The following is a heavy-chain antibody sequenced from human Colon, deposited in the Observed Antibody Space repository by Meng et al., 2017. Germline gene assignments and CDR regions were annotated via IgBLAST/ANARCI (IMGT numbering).Heavy chain of an antibody. CDR2: AST. J-gene: IGHJ4*02. CDR3: ARDHMGSLDY. D-gene: IGHD1-26*01. Sequence: VRRQQPSPGPVTPSAPLSPPCSVPGGSVSSAGYQWSWSRQPPGKGLEWIGYASTNYNPSLKSRVTISVDTSKNQFSLRLTSVTAADTAVYYCARDHMGSLDYWGQGILVTVSS. CDR1: GGSVSSAGYQ. V-gene: IGHV4-61*08.